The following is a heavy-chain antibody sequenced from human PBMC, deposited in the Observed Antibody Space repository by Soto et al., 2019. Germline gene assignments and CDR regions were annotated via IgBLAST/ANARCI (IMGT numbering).Heavy chain of an antibody. D-gene: IGHD5-18*01. CDR3: ARTDTAMGYYFDY. V-gene: IGHV1-69*02. J-gene: IGHJ4*02. Sequence: QVQLVQSGAEVKKPGSSVKVSCKASGGTFSSYTISWVRQAPGQGLEWMGRIIPILGIANYAQKFQGRVTITADKSTSTAYMELSSLRSEDTAVYYWARTDTAMGYYFDYWGQGTLVTVSS. CDR1: GGTFSSYT. CDR2: IIPILGIA.